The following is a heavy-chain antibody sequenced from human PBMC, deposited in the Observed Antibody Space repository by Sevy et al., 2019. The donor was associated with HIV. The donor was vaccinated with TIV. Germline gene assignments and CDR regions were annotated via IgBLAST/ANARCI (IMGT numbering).Heavy chain of an antibody. CDR2: IKSRPDGGAT. V-gene: IGHV3-15*01. D-gene: IGHD1-7*01. CDR1: GFTFSYAW. J-gene: IGHJ6*02. CDR3: STDPIMELLATDGMDV. Sequence: GGSLRLSCVASGFTFSYAWMSWVRQAPGKGLEWVGRIKSRPDGGATDYAAPVKGRFTISRDDSKNTLYLQMNSLKTEDTAVYYCSTDPIMELLATDGMDVWGQGTTVTVSS.